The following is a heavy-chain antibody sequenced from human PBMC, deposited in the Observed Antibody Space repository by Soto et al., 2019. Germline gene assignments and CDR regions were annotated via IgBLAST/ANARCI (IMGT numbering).Heavy chain of an antibody. J-gene: IGHJ4*02. Sequence: QVQLVQSGAEVKKPGSSVKVSCKASGGTFSSYAISWVRQAPGQGLEWMGGIIPIFGTANYAQKFQGRVTMTRDTSISTAYMELSRLRSDDTAVYYCASQMKVTAYIRYWGQGTLVTVSS. V-gene: IGHV1-69*06. CDR1: GGTFSSYA. CDR3: ASQMKVTAYIRY. CDR2: IIPIFGTA. D-gene: IGHD2-21*02.